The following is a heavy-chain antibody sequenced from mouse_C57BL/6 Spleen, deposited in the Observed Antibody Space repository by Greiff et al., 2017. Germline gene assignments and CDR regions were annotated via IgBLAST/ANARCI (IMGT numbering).Heavy chain of an antibody. CDR1: GYTFTSYW. CDR2: IHPNSGST. Sequence: QVQLQQPGAELVKPGASVKLSCKASGYTFTSYWMHWVKQRPGQGLEWIGMIHPNSGSTNYNEKFKSKATLTVDKSSSTAYMQLSSLTSEDSAVYYCASSITTAGYFDVWGTGTTVTVSS. V-gene: IGHV1-64*01. CDR3: ASSITTAGYFDV. J-gene: IGHJ1*03. D-gene: IGHD1-2*01.